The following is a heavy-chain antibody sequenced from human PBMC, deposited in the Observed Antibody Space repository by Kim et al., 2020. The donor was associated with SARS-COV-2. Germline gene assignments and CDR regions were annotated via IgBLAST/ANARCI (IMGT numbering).Heavy chain of an antibody. CDR3: ARDRTAYYDILTGYYYG. Sequence: GGSLRLSCAASGLTFSNHWMSWVRQAPGRGLEWVASIKQDGSEKYYVDSVKGRFTISRDNARNSLVLQMNSLRAEDTAVYYCARDRTAYYDILTGYYYG. J-gene: IGHJ6*01. V-gene: IGHV3-7*01. D-gene: IGHD3-9*01. CDR1: GLTFSNHW. CDR2: IKQDGSEK.